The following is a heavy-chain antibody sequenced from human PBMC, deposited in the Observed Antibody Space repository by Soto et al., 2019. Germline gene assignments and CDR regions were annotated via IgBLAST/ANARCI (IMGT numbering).Heavy chain of an antibody. CDR2: ISAYNGNT. CDR3: ARDCSGGSCYLYYYYGMAV. D-gene: IGHD2-15*01. CDR1: GYTFTSYG. Sequence: ASVKVSCKASGYTFTSYGISWVRQAPGQGLEWMGWISAYNGNTNYAQKLQGRVTMTTDTSTSTAYMELRSLRSDDTAVYYCARDCSGGSCYLYYYYGMAVWGQGTTVTVSS. V-gene: IGHV1-18*01. J-gene: IGHJ6*02.